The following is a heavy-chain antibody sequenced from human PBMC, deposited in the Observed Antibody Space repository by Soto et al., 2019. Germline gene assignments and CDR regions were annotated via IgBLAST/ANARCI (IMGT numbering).Heavy chain of an antibody. J-gene: IGHJ6*02. V-gene: IGHV4-61*01. CDR1: GGSVSSESHY. D-gene: IGHD3-3*01. Sequence: QVQLQESGPGLVKPSETLSLTCTVSGGSVSSESHYWSWLRQTPGNRLEWIGYIYYTGSTNYNPSLKGRVSMSVDTSRDQVSLSLRSVTRADTAVYYCARDQYDFRSGSYYYAMEVWCQGTKVTVSS. CDR3: ARDQYDFRSGSYYYAMEV. CDR2: IYYTGST.